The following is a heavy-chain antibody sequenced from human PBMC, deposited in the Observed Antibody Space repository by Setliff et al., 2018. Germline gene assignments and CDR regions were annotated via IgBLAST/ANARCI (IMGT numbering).Heavy chain of an antibody. V-gene: IGHV4-39*01. D-gene: IGHD1-1*01. J-gene: IGHJ4*02. CDR1: GASITNINYY. CDR3: ARTGTYRYFDY. CDR2: IYYRGDT. Sequence: PSETLSLTCTVSGASITNINYYWGLIRQPPGKGLEWIGSIYYRGDTYYNASLKGRLTISVDTAQSQFSLRLTSVTAADTAVYYCARTGTYRYFDYWGQGALVTVSS.